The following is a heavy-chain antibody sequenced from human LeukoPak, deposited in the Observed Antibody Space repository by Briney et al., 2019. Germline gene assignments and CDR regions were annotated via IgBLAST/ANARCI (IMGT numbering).Heavy chain of an antibody. J-gene: IGHJ4*02. CDR2: INNDGTDT. D-gene: IGHD2/OR15-2a*01. V-gene: IGHV3-74*01. Sequence: GGSLRLSCAASGFTFSDYWMQWVRQVPGKGLVWVSHINNDGTDTKYADSVKGRFTISRDNARNTLYLQMNTLRAEDTAVYYCTRDFYGIDFWGQGTLVTVSS. CDR3: TRDFYGIDF. CDR1: GFTFSDYW.